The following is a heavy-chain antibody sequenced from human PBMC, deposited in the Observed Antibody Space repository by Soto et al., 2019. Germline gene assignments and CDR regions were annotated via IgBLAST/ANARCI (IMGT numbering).Heavy chain of an antibody. J-gene: IGHJ4*02. CDR1: VGSFSDYY. CDR3: ARHYILTGYYKFDY. V-gene: IGHV4-34*01. D-gene: IGHD3-9*01. Sequence: SETLSLTCAVYVGSFSDYYWSWIRQPPGKGLEWIGEINHSGSTKYNPSLKSRVTISVDTSKNQFSLKLSSVTAADTAVYYCARHYILTGYYKFDYWGQGTLVTVSS. CDR2: INHSGST.